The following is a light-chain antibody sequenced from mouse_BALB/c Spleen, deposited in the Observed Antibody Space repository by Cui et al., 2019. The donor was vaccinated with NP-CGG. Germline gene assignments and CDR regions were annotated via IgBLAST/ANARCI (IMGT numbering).Light chain of an antibody. J-gene: IGLJ1*01. Sequence: VVVPQESPTTTSPGETVTLTCRSSTGTVTTSNYANWVQEKPDHLFTGLIGGTNNRAPGVPARFSGSLIGDKAALTITGAQTEDEAIYFCALWYSNHWVFGGGTKLTVL. CDR2: GTN. CDR1: TGTVTTSNY. V-gene: IGLV1*01. CDR3: ALWYSNHWV.